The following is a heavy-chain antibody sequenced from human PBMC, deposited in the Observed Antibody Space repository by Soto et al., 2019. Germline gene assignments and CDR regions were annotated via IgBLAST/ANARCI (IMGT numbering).Heavy chain of an antibody. CDR1: GFSLSTSGVG. J-gene: IGHJ4*02. Sequence: QITLKESGPTLVKPTQTLTLTCTFSGFSLSTSGVGACWIRQPPGKALELLTLIYWDDDKRYSPSLKSRLTITKDTSKNQVVLTMTNMDPVDTATYYCARGPGYTSYWYWDYWGQGTLVTVSS. CDR3: ARGPGYTSYWYWDY. CDR2: IYWDDDK. D-gene: IGHD6-19*01. V-gene: IGHV2-5*02.